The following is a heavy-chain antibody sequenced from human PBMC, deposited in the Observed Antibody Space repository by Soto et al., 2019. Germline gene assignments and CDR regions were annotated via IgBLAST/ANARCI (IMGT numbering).Heavy chain of an antibody. Sequence: ASVKVSCKASGYTFTSYGISWVRQAPGQGLEWMGWISAYNGNTNYAQKLQGRVTMTTDTSTSTAYMELSSLRSEDTAVYYCARGSPFHYYYYMVVRRKGTTVSV. V-gene: IGHV1-18*01. J-gene: IGHJ6*03. CDR2: ISAYNGNT. CDR1: GYTFTSYG. CDR3: ARGSPFHYYYYMVV.